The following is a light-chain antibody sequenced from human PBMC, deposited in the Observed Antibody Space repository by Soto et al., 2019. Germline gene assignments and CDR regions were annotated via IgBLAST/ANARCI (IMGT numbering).Light chain of an antibody. Sequence: EIVLTQSPGTRSLSPGERATLSCMASQSVSSSYLAWYQQKPGQAPRLLIYGASSRATGIPDRFSGSGSGTDFTLTISRLEPEDFAVYYCQQYGSSPNTFGQGTKLEIK. V-gene: IGKV3-20*01. CDR3: QQYGSSPNT. CDR2: GAS. CDR1: QSVSSSY. J-gene: IGKJ2*01.